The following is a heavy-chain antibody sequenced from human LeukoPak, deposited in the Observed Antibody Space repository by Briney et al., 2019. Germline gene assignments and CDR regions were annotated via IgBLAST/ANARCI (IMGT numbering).Heavy chain of an antibody. Sequence: SETLSLTCTVSGGSISSYYWSWIRQPAGKGLEWIGRIYTSGSTNYNPSLKSRVTISVDTSKNQFSLKLSSVTAADTAVYYCARAPVRGYQLLFGFDYWGQGTLVTVSS. D-gene: IGHD2-2*01. CDR3: ARAPVRGYQLLFGFDY. CDR1: GGSISSYY. V-gene: IGHV4-4*07. CDR2: IYTSGST. J-gene: IGHJ4*02.